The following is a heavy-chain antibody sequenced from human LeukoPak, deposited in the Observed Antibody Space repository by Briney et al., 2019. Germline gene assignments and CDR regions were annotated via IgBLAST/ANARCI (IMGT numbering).Heavy chain of an antibody. CDR3: ARIRGTYCSSTTCSFEDF. CDR2: IDWDDDK. D-gene: IGHD2-2*01. J-gene: IGHJ4*02. Sequence: SGPALVKPTQTLTLTCTFSGFSFTDNGMCVTWIRQPPGKALEWLARIDWDDDKYYSASLKTRLTISKDTPKNQVVLTMTNMDPVDTATYYCARIRGTYCSSTTCSFEDFWGQGTLVTVSS. V-gene: IGHV2-70*11. CDR1: GFSFTDNGMC.